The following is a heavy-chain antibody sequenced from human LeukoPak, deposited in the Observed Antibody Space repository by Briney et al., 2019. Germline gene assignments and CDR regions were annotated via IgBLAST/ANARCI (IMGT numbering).Heavy chain of an antibody. D-gene: IGHD2-15*01. CDR3: ARDLRGIVAPPR. Sequence: SGTLSLTCAVSGDSISSPKWWGWVRPPPGKGLEWIGEVYHSGSANYNPSVKSRVTISVDKSKNQFSLRLTSATAADTAVYYCARDLRGIVAPPRWGQGTLVSVSS. V-gene: IGHV4-4*02. CDR1: GDSISSPKW. CDR2: VYHSGSA. J-gene: IGHJ4*02.